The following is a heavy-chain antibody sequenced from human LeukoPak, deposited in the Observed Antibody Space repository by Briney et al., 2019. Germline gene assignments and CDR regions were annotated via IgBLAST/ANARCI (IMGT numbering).Heavy chain of an antibody. CDR3: AKDDYYDSSGYFPY. V-gene: IGHV3-30*02. CDR2: IRYDGSNK. CDR1: KFTFSSYG. Sequence: GGSLRLSCAASKFTFSSYGMHWVRQAPGKGLEWVAFIRYDGSNKYYADSVKGRFTISRDNSKNTLYLQMNSLRAEDTAVYYCAKDDYYDSSGYFPYWGQGTLVTVSS. J-gene: IGHJ4*02. D-gene: IGHD3-22*01.